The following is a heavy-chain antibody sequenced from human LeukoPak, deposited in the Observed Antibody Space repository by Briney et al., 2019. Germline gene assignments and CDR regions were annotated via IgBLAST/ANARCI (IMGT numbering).Heavy chain of an antibody. CDR1: GGSISSYY. D-gene: IGHD2-15*01. V-gene: IGHV4-59*01. CDR3: ARVEARVALIRREYNWFDP. J-gene: IGHJ5*02. Sequence: SETLSLTCTVSGGSISSYYWSWIRQPPGKGLGWIGYIYYSGSTNYNPSLKSRVTISVDTSKNQFSLKLSSVTAADTAVYYCARVEARVALIRREYNWFDPWGQGTLVTVSS. CDR2: IYYSGST.